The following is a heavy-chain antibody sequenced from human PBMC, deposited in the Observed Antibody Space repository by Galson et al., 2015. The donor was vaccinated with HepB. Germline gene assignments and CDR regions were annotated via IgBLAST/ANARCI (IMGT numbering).Heavy chain of an antibody. CDR1: GFTFSSYS. Sequence: SLRLSCAASGFTFSSYSMNWDRQAPGKGLEWVSYISSSSSTIYYADSVKGRFTISRDNAKNSLYLQMNSLRDEDTAVYYCARGRCGGDCYPFDYWGQGTLVTVSS. CDR3: ARGRCGGDCYPFDY. J-gene: IGHJ4*02. V-gene: IGHV3-48*02. CDR2: ISSSSSTI. D-gene: IGHD2-21*02.